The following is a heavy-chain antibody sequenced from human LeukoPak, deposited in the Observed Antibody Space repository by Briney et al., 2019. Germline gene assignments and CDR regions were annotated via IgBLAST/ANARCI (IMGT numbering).Heavy chain of an antibody. CDR3: ARVNKGHYLDY. J-gene: IGHJ4*02. CDR2: IYSGDST. CDR1: GFTVNANY. V-gene: IGHV3-53*01. Sequence: GGSLRLSCAAAGFTVNANYVSWVRQAPGKGLECVSVIYSGDSTYYADSVKGRFIISIDNSKNTLYLQMNSLRAEDTAIYYCARVNKGHYLDYWGKGTLVTVSP. D-gene: IGHD1/OR15-1a*01.